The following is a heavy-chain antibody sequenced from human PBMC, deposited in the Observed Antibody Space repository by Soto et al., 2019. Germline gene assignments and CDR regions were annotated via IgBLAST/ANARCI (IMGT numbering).Heavy chain of an antibody. CDR3: ARIYYDFLSYINNWFDP. CDR2: IYYSGST. CDR1: GGSISSSSYY. D-gene: IGHD3-3*01. J-gene: IGHJ5*02. Sequence: SETLSLTCTVSGGSISSSSYYWGWIRQPPGKGLEWIGSIYYSGSTYYNPSLKSRVTISVDTSKNQFSLKLSSVTAADTAVYYCARIYYDFLSYINNWFDPWGQGTLVTVSS. V-gene: IGHV4-39*01.